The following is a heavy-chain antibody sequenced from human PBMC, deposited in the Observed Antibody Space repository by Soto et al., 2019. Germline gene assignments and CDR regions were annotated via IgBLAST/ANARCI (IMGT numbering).Heavy chain of an antibody. V-gene: IGHV1-69*13. Sequence: ASVKVSCKASGYTFTSYAMHWVRQAPGQGLEWMGGIIPIFGTANYAQKFQGRVTITADESTSTAYMELSSLRSEDTAVYYCAREFGTRYDSSGYYPYYFDYWGQGTLVTVSS. CDR1: GYTFTSYA. CDR2: IIPIFGTA. CDR3: AREFGTRYDSSGYYPYYFDY. J-gene: IGHJ4*02. D-gene: IGHD3-22*01.